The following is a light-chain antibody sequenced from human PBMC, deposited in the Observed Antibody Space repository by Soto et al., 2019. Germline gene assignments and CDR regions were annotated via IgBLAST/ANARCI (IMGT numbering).Light chain of an antibody. CDR1: QSISSY. Sequence: DIQMTQSPSSLSASVGDRVTISCRASQSISSYLNWYQHKPGKAPKLLISAASTLQSGVPSRFSGSGSGTDFTLTISSLQPEDFATYYCQQSFSTPRFGQGTRLEIK. J-gene: IGKJ5*01. CDR3: QQSFSTPR. V-gene: IGKV1-39*01. CDR2: AAS.